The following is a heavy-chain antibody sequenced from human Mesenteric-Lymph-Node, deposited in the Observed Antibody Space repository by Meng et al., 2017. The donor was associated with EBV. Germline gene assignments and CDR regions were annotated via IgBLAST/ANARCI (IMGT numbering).Heavy chain of an antibody. D-gene: IGHD4-17*01. CDR2: ISNSGTTI. Sequence: VQLVESGGGLVKPGGSLRLSCAASGFTFNDYDMSWIRQAPGKGLEWVSYISNSGTTIYNADSVKGRFSISRDNPKNSLYLQMNSLRADDTAVYYCARATEYGDYDYWGQGTLVTASS. V-gene: IGHV3-11*01. CDR1: GFTFNDYD. J-gene: IGHJ4*02. CDR3: ARATEYGDYDY.